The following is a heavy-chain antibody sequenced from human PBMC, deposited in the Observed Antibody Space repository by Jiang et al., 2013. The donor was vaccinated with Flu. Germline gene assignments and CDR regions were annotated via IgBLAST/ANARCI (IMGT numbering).Heavy chain of an antibody. CDR1: GGTFSSYA. J-gene: IGHJ6*02. CDR3: AREGSPYVSATYGMDV. CDR2: IIPIFGTA. Sequence: SGAEVKKPGSSVKVSCKASGGTFSSYAISWVRQAPGQGLEWMGGIIPIFGTANYAQKFQGRVTITADKSTSTAYMELSSLRSEDTAVYYCAREGSPYVSATYGMDVWGQGTTVTVSS. V-gene: IGHV1-69*06. D-gene: IGHD3-16*01.